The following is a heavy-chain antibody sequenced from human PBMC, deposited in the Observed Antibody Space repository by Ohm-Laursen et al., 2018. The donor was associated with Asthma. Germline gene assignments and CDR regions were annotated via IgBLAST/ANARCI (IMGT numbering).Heavy chain of an antibody. CDR2: ISYDGSNK. V-gene: IGHV3-30-3*01. J-gene: IGHJ4*02. CDR1: GFTFSSYA. D-gene: IGHD5-12*01. CDR3: AKDIGEYSGYDHFMIKAGFDY. Sequence: SLRLSCAATGFTFSSYAMHWVRQAPGKGLEWVAVISYDGSNKYYADSVKGRFTISRDNSKNTLYLQMNSLRAEDTAVYYCAKDIGEYSGYDHFMIKAGFDYWGQGTLVTVSS.